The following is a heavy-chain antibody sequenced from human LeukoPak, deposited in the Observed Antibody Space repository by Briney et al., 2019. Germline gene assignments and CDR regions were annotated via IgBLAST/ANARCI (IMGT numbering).Heavy chain of an antibody. Sequence: PSETLSLTCAVYGGSFSGYYWSWIRQPPGKGLEWIGEINHSGSTNYNPSLKSRVTISVDTSKNQFSLKLSSVTAADTAVYYCASGGRSRQRVGGYYYVPSYYYYGMDVWGHGTTVTVSS. CDR2: INHSGST. V-gene: IGHV4-34*01. D-gene: IGHD3-22*01. J-gene: IGHJ6*02. CDR3: ASGGRSRQRVGGYYYVPSYYYYGMDV. CDR1: GGSFSGYY.